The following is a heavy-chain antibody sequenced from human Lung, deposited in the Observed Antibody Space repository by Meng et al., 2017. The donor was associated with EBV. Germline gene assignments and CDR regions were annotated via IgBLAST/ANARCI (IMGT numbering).Heavy chain of an antibody. CDR2: INYSGIT. CDR3: ARGGTSSAPFDY. CDR1: GRPFSSSD. D-gene: IGHD2-2*01. J-gene: IGHJ4*02. Sequence: QGPLQKGGGVVLNPSEPLSLPGGVSGRPFSSSDWSWIRQPPGKGLEWIGQINYSGITNYNPSLKSRVTISVDTSKNQFSLSLNSVTAADTAVYYCARGGTSSAPFDYWGQGTLVTVSS. V-gene: IGHV4-34*01.